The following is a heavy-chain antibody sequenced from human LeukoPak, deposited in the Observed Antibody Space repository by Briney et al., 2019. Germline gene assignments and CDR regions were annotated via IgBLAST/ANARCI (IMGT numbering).Heavy chain of an antibody. D-gene: IGHD2-2*01. CDR3: ARDQYYYYFYYMDV. J-gene: IGHJ6*03. Sequence: GGSLRLSCAASGFTFSSYWMSWVRQVPGKGLEWVANIKQDGSEKYYVDSVKGRFTISRDNAKNSLYLQMNSLRAEDTAVYYCARDQYYYYFYYMDVWGKGTTVTISS. V-gene: IGHV3-7*01. CDR2: IKQDGSEK. CDR1: GFTFSSYW.